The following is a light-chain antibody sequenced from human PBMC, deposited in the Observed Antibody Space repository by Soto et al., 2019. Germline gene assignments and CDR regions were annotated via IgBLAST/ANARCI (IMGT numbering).Light chain of an antibody. CDR1: SSNIGAGYD. V-gene: IGLV1-40*01. Sequence: QSVLPQPPSVSGAPGQRVTLSCTGSSSNIGAGYDVHWYQQLPGTAPKLLIYGNSNRPSGVPDRFSGSKSGTSASLAITGLQAEDEADYYCQSYDSSLSGHVVFGGGTKVTVL. J-gene: IGLJ2*01. CDR3: QSYDSSLSGHVV. CDR2: GNS.